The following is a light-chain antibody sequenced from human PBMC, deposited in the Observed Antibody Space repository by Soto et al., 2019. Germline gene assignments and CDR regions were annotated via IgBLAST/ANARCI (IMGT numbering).Light chain of an antibody. Sequence: EIVMTQSPATLSVPPGERATLSCRARLSMGSNFAWYKQKVGQPPRLLIFDASTSATDIPARFTGSGYGTEFTPTINSLQSEDFAVYYCQQYSNRPPTWAFGQGTKVDI. V-gene: IGKV3-15*01. CDR3: QQYSNRPPTWA. CDR1: LSMGSN. J-gene: IGKJ1*01. CDR2: DAS.